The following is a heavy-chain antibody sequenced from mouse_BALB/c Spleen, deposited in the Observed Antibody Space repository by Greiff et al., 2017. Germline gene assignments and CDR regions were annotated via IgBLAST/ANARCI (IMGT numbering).Heavy chain of an antibody. CDR3: AREGVRLYYAMDY. V-gene: IGHV2-6-7*01. J-gene: IGHJ4*01. CDR2: IWGDGST. D-gene: IGHD2-14*01. Sequence: VQLVESGPGLVAPSQSLSITCTVSGFSLTGYGVNWVRQPPGKGLEWLGMIWGDGSTDYNSALKSRLSISKDNSKSQVFLKMNSLQTDDTARYYCAREGVRLYYAMDYWGQGTSVTVSS. CDR1: GFSLTGYG.